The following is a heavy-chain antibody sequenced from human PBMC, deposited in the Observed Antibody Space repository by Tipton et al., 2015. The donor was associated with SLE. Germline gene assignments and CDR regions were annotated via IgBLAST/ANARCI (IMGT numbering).Heavy chain of an antibody. CDR1: GYTFTSYD. D-gene: IGHD3-16*01. CDR2: MNPNSGNT. Sequence: QLVQSGAEVKKPGASVKVSCRASGYTFTSYDINWVRQATEQGLEWMGWMNPNSGNTGYAQKFQGRVTMTRNTSISTAYMELSSLRSEDTAVYYCARKGMGYYYYYMDVWGKGTTVTVSS. J-gene: IGHJ6*03. V-gene: IGHV1-8*01. CDR3: ARKGMGYYYYYMDV.